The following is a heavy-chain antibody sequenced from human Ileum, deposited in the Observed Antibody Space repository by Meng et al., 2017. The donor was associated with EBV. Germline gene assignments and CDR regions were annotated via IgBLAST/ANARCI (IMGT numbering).Heavy chain of an antibody. V-gene: IGHV3-30-3*01. CDR3: ARDALELRGFDP. D-gene: IGHD1-7*01. CDR2: LTEDGIDE. J-gene: IGHJ5*02. CDR1: GFSFHKFA. Sequence: VLRVESGGVVGQPGRALRLSCAASGFSFHKFAMHWVRQPPGRGLEWVAALTEDGIDEYYADSVKGRFTFSRDNSKNTLYLQMNSLRAEDTAVYYCARDALELRGFDPWGQGTLVTVSS.